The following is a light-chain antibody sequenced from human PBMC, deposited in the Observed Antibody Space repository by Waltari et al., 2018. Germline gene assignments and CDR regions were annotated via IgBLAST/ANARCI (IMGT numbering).Light chain of an antibody. V-gene: IGLV3-21*02. CDR1: NIGSTR. CDR2: DKC. Sequence: SYVLTQAPSVSVAPGQTATITCGGDNIGSTRVHWYQKKPGQAPVLLVYDKCSRPSGIPGRFSSAASGKTATLTMAGVETGDESDDYYQVADYIFTHKWRFGGGTKLTVL. J-gene: IGLJ3*02. CDR3: QVADYIFTHKWR.